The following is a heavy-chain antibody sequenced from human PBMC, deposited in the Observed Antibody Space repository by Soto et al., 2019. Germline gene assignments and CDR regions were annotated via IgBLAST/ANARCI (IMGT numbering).Heavy chain of an antibody. J-gene: IGHJ6*02. D-gene: IGHD3-9*01. CDR1: CGSIGSGSYY. CDR3: ARDGNQDYDFLTGPTPRIEPNYYYYGMDV. Sequence: PSETLSLTYTVSCGSIGSGSYYWIWIRQPPGKGLEWIGYIYHSGSTYYNPSLKSRVTISVDTSKKQFSLKLSSVTAADTAVYYCARDGNQDYDFLTGPTPRIEPNYYYYGMDVWGQGTTVTVSS. CDR2: IYHSGST. V-gene: IGHV4-61*01.